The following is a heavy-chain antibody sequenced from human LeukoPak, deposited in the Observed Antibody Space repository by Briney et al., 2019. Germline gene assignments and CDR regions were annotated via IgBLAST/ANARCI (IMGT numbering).Heavy chain of an antibody. J-gene: IGHJ4*02. CDR3: ARDKVPGDY. D-gene: IGHD1-1*01. Sequence: SETLSLTCTVSGGSINPYYWNWIRQPPGKGLEWIGYIYYTGSADYNPALKSRVTISVDASKNQFSLKLSSVTAADTAVYFCARDKVPGDYWGQGTLVNVSS. CDR2: IYYTGSA. V-gene: IGHV4-59*01. CDR1: GGSINPYY.